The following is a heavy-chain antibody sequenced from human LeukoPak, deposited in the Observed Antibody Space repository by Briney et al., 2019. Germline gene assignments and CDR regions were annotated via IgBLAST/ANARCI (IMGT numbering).Heavy chain of an antibody. J-gene: IGHJ5*02. CDR3: ARDLGLRGST. CDR1: GLTFSESW. Sequence: GGSLRLSCEASGLTFSESWMHWVRQIPGKGLVWLSRMYGDMREIIYADSVKGRFTISRDNAKNTVYLQMNSLRGEDTAVYYCARDLGLRGSTWGQGTLVTVSS. V-gene: IGHV3-74*01. D-gene: IGHD5-12*01. CDR2: MYGDMREI.